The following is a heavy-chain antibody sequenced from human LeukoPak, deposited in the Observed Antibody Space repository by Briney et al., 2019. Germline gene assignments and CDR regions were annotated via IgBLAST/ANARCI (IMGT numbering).Heavy chain of an antibody. V-gene: IGHV1-69*01. CDR1: GGTFSSYA. CDR3: ARGQATYYYDSSGYYSFDY. J-gene: IGHJ4*02. CDR2: IIPIFGTA. D-gene: IGHD3-22*01. Sequence: ASVKVSCKASGGTFSSYAISWVRQAPGQGLEWMGGIIPIFGTANYAQKFQGRVTITADESTSTAYMELSSLRSEDTAVYYRARGQATYYYDSSGYYSFDYWGQGTLVTVSS.